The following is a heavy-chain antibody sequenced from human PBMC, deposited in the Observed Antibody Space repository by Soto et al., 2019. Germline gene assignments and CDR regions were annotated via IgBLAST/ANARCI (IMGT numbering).Heavy chain of an antibody. J-gene: IGHJ4*02. Sequence: PGRSLRLSCAASGFKSSNYALSWVRQAPGKGLEWVSLISATGGGTYYADSVKGRFTISRDNSRNTLYLQVHSLTAEDTAVYYCAKDRRAGGNSAFYFDFWGQGAQVTVSS. CDR1: GFKSSNYA. CDR3: AKDRRAGGNSAFYFDF. CDR2: ISATGGGT. D-gene: IGHD3-16*01. V-gene: IGHV3-23*01.